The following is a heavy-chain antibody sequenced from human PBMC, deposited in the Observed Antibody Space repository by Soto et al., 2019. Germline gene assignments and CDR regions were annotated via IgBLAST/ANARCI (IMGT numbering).Heavy chain of an antibody. V-gene: IGHV3-48*03. D-gene: IGHD4-4*01. CDR2: ISSSGSTI. J-gene: IGHJ6*02. CDR1: GFTFSSYE. CDR3: ARFTVTTLRYYYYYGMDV. Sequence: GGSLRLSCAASGFTFSSYEMNWVRQAPGKGLEWVSYISSSGSTIYYADSVKGRFTISRDNAKNSLYLQMNSLRAEDTAVYYCARFTVTTLRYYYYYGMDVWGQGTTVTVSS.